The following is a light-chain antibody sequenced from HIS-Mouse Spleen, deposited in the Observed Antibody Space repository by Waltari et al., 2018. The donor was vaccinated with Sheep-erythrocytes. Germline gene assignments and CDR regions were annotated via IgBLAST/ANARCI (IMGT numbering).Light chain of an antibody. Sequence: QSALTQPASVSGSPGQSITISCTGTSRAVGGYNYVSWYQQHPGKAPKLMIYEVSNRPSGVSNRFSGSKSGNTASLTISGLQAEDEADYYCCSYAGSYNHVFATGTKVTVL. V-gene: IGLV2-14*01. CDR3: CSYAGSYNHV. CDR1: SRAVGGYNY. J-gene: IGLJ1*01. CDR2: EVS.